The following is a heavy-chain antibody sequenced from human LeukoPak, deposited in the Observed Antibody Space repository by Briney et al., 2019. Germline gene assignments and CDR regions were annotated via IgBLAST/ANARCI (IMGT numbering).Heavy chain of an antibody. Sequence: SGSTNHNPSLNSRVIISVDTSKNQFSLKLSSVTAADTAVYYCAKDVHYYDSSGYYFQYFQHWGQGTLVTVSS. J-gene: IGHJ1*01. V-gene: IGHV4-59*01. CDR3: AKDVHYYDSSGYYFQYFQH. CDR2: SGST. D-gene: IGHD3-22*01.